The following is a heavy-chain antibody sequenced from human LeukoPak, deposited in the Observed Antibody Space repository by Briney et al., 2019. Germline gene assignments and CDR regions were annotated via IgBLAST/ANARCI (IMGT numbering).Heavy chain of an antibody. CDR3: ARDREVGATIHDY. D-gene: IGHD1-26*01. Sequence: GGSLRLSCAASGFTFSNYYMSWVRQVPGKGLEWVANIKPDGSDKSYVDSVKGRFTISRDNAENSLYLQLSSLRADDTAVYFCARDREVGATIHDYWGQGTLVTVSS. J-gene: IGHJ4*02. CDR2: IKPDGSDK. V-gene: IGHV3-7*01. CDR1: GFTFSNYY.